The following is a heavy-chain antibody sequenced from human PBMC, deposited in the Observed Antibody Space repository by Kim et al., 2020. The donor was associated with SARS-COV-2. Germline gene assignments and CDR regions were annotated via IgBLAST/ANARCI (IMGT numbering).Heavy chain of an antibody. CDR2: ISYSGTT. Sequence: SENLSLTCTVSGASISSSSYYWGWIRQPPGKGLEWIGSISYSGTTYYNPSLKSRVTISADTSKNQFSLKLRSATAADTALYYCARLAYGAFVFYSYYGM. J-gene: IGHJ6*01. V-gene: IGHV4-39*01. CDR3: ARLAYGAFVFYSYYGM. D-gene: IGHD4-17*01. CDR1: GASISSSSYY.